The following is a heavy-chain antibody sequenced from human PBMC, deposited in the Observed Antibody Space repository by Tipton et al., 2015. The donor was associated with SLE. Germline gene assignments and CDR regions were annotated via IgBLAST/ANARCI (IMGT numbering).Heavy chain of an antibody. CDR2: IYTSGST. Sequence: GLVKPSETLSLTCTVSGGSISSGNYWSWIRQPAGKGLEWIGYIYTSGSTNYNPSLKSRVTISVDTSKNQFSLKLSSVTAADTAVYYCARVKPNSYHDAFDIWGQGTMVTVSS. J-gene: IGHJ3*02. CDR3: ARVKPNSYHDAFDI. D-gene: IGHD5-18*01. CDR1: GGSISSGNY. V-gene: IGHV4-61*02.